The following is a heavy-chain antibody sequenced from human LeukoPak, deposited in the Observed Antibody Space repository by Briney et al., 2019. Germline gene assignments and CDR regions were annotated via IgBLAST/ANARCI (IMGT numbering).Heavy chain of an antibody. CDR2: ISGSGGCT. CDR3: AKWSPYGGNPGY. Sequence: GGSLRLSCAASGFTFNNCAMSWVRQAPGKGLEWVSAISGSGGCTYYADSVKGRFTISRDNSKDTLYLQMNSLRAEDTAVYYCAKWSPYGGNPGYWGQGTLVTGTS. D-gene: IGHD4-23*01. V-gene: IGHV3-23*01. J-gene: IGHJ4*02. CDR1: GFTFNNCA.